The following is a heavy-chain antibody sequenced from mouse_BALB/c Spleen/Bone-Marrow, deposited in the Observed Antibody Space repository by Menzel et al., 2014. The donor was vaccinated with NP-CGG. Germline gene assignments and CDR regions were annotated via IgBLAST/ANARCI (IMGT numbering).Heavy chain of an antibody. Sequence: QVQLKQSGAELAKPGASVKMSCKASGYTFTIYWMHWVKQRPGQGLEWIGYINPSTGYTEYNQKFKDKATLTADKSSSTAYMQLSSLTSEDSAVYYCARSDSYDVFAYWGQGTLVTVSA. D-gene: IGHD2-12*01. J-gene: IGHJ3*01. V-gene: IGHV1-7*01. CDR2: INPSTGYT. CDR1: GYTFTIYW. CDR3: ARSDSYDVFAY.